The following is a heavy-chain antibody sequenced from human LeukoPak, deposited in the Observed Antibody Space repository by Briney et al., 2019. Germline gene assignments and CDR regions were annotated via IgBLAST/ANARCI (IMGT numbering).Heavy chain of an antibody. J-gene: IGHJ3*02. CDR2: ISSSGSTI. CDR3: ARLDTAMDYSAFDI. CDR1: GFTFSDYY. Sequence: PGGSLRLSCAASGFTFSDYYMSWIRQAPGKGLEWVSYISSSGSTIYYADSVKGRFTISRDNAKNSLYLQMNSLRAEDTAVYYCARLDTAMDYSAFDIWGQGTMVTVSS. V-gene: IGHV3-11*04. D-gene: IGHD5-18*01.